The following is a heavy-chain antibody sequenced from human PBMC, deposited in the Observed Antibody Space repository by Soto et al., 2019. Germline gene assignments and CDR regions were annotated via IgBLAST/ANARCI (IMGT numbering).Heavy chain of an antibody. Sequence: SETLSVTCAVSGGSISSGGYSWSWILQPPWKGLEWIGYIYHSGSTYYNASLKSRLTVSVDTSKNQFSLSLSSVTAADTAIYSCAALTATYWNFSIWGRGTLDTVSS. CDR2: IYHSGST. V-gene: IGHV4-30-2*05. CDR3: AALTATYWNFSI. D-gene: IGHD2-21*02. J-gene: IGHJ2*01. CDR1: GGSISSGGYS.